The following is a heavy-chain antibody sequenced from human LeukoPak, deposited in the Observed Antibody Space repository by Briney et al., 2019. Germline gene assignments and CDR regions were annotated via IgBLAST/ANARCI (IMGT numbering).Heavy chain of an antibody. CDR3: GRGSSWFIGFDY. V-gene: IGHV3-23*01. J-gene: IGHJ4*02. Sequence: QSGGSLRLSCAASGFTVSSNYMSWVRQAPGKGLEWVSAISGSGGSTYYADSVQGRFTISRDNSKNTLYLQMNSLRAEDTAVYYCGRGSSWFIGFDYWGQGTLVTVSS. CDR2: ISGSGGST. CDR1: GFTVSSNY. D-gene: IGHD6-13*01.